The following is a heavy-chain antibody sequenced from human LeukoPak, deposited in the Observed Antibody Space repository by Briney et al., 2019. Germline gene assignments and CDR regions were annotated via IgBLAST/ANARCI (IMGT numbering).Heavy chain of an antibody. V-gene: IGHV4-61*02. D-gene: IGHD3-10*01. CDR3: ARDSVSWFGFDS. J-gene: IGHJ5*01. CDR2: IYSDGNT. Sequence: SETLSLTCTVSGDSISSGAYYWSSIRQPAGKGLEWIGRIYSDGNTNYKPSLKSRVTISLDTSKRQFSLQLTSVTAADTAMYYCARDSVSWFGFDSWGQGTLVTVSS. CDR1: GDSISSGAYY.